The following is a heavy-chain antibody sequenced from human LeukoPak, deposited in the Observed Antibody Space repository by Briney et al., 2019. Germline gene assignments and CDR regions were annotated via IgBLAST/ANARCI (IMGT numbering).Heavy chain of an antibody. D-gene: IGHD5-24*01. V-gene: IGHV4-34*01. CDR1: GGSFSGYY. J-gene: IGHJ4*02. Sequence: SETLSLTCAVYGGSFSGYYWSWIRQPPGKGLEWIGEINHSGSTNYNPSLKSRVTISVDTSKNQFSLKLSSVTAADTAVYCCASLELATTDYWGQGTLVTVSS. CDR3: ASLELATTDY. CDR2: INHSGST.